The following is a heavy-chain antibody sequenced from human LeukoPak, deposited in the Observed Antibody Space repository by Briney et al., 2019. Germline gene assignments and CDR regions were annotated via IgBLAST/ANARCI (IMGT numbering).Heavy chain of an antibody. CDR1: GYTFTGYY. J-gene: IGHJ4*02. D-gene: IGHD3-10*01. V-gene: IGHV1-2*02. CDR3: ARDSGFGRQTDKYFDY. CDR2: INPNSGGT. Sequence: GASVKVSCKASGYTFTGYYMHWVRQAPGQGLEWMGWINPNSGGTNYAQKFQGRVTMTRDTSISTAYMELSRLRSDDTAVYYCARDSGFGRQTDKYFDYWGQGTLVTVSS.